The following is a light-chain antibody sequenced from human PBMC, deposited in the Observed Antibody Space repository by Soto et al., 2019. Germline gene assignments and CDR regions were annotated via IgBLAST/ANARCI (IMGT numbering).Light chain of an antibody. CDR2: QAS. J-gene: IGKJ4*01. CDR1: QNITRW. V-gene: IGKV1-5*03. CDR3: QQFKNYPLT. Sequence: DIQMTQSPSTLSTSIGDRVTITCRASQNITRWLAWYQQKPGKAPKLLIYQASTLESGVPSRFSGSGSGTEFSLTISSLHPDDFATYYCQQFKNYPLTFGGGTKVEIK.